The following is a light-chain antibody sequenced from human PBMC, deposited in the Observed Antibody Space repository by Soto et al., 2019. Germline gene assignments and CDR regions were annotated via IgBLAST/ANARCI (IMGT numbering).Light chain of an antibody. Sequence: QAVVTQSPSASASLGASVKLTCTLSSGHRTYAIAWHQQQPEKGPRYLMKLSSDGSHTKGDGIPDRFSGSSSGAERYLTISSLQSEDEADYYCQTWATGILVFGGGTKLTVL. CDR2: LSSDGSH. V-gene: IGLV4-69*01. CDR3: QTWATGILV. J-gene: IGLJ3*02. CDR1: SGHRTYA.